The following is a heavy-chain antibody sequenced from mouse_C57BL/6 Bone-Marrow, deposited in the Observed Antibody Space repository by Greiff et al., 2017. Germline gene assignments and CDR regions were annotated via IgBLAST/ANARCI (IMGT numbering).Heavy chain of an antibody. Sequence: EVKLQESGAELVRPGASVKLSCTASGFNIKDDYMHWVKQRPEQGLEWIGWIDPENGDTEYASKFQGKATITADTSSNTAYLQLSSLTSEDTAVYYCTYYGSSYVGWFAYWGQGTLVTVSA. V-gene: IGHV14-4*01. CDR1: GFNIKDDY. CDR2: IDPENGDT. D-gene: IGHD1-1*01. J-gene: IGHJ3*01. CDR3: TYYGSSYVGWFAY.